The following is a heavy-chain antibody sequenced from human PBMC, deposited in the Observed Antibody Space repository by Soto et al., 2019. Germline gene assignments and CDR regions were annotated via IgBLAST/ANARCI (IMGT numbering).Heavy chain of an antibody. CDR3: ARETWHAAAAGRYYYYGMEV. J-gene: IGHJ6*01. D-gene: IGHD6-13*01. V-gene: IGHV1-2*04. CDR2: INPNSGGT. Sequence: VKVACRASVYPLTSYYMHLVRQAPGQGLEWMGWINPNSGGTNYSQKFQGWVTMTRDTSISTAYMELSRLRSDETAVYYCARETWHAAAAGRYYYYGMEVWGQGTTVTVSS. CDR1: VYPLTSYY.